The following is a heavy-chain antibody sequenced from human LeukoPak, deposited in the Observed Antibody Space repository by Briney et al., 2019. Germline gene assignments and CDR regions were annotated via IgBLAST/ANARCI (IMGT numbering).Heavy chain of an antibody. Sequence: SETLSLTCTVSGYSISSGYQWGWIRQSPGKGLEWIGSIYHSGSTYYNPSLKSRVTISVDTSKNQFSLRLTSVTAADTAVYYCARFRGRSAYYLDYRGQGTLVTVSS. D-gene: IGHD2-15*01. CDR2: IYHSGST. J-gene: IGHJ4*02. V-gene: IGHV4-38-2*02. CDR3: ARFRGRSAYYLDY. CDR1: GYSISSGYQ.